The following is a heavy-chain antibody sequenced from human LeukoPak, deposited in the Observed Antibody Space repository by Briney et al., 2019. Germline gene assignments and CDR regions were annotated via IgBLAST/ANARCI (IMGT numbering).Heavy chain of an antibody. D-gene: IGHD3-16*01. CDR3: ARDIPRRVVMRLYYYYGMDV. CDR1: GFTFSSYA. V-gene: IGHV3-30-3*01. Sequence: PGRSLRLSCAASGFTFSSYAMHWVRQAPGKGLEWVAVISYDGSNKYYADSVKGRFTISRDNSKNTLYLQMNSLRAEDTAVYYCARDIPRRVVMRLYYYYGMDVWGQGTTVTVSS. CDR2: ISYDGSNK. J-gene: IGHJ6*02.